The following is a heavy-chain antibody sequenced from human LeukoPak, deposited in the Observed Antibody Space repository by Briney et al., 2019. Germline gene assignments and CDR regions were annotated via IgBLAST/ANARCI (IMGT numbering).Heavy chain of an antibody. D-gene: IGHD3-16*01. V-gene: IGHV1-8*01. Sequence: ASVKVSCKASGYPFTSYDINWVRPATGQGVEWMGWMNPNSGNTGYAQKFQGRVTMTRNTSISTAYMELSSLRSEDTAVYYCARGSWGVNDYWGQGTLVTVSS. J-gene: IGHJ4*02. CDR2: MNPNSGNT. CDR1: GYPFTSYD. CDR3: ARGSWGVNDY.